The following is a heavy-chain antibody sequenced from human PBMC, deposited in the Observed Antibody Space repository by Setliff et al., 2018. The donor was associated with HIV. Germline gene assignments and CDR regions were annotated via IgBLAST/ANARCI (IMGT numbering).Heavy chain of an antibody. V-gene: IGHV4-61*03. J-gene: IGHJ4*02. CDR3: ARGAELLWFGELHNIPYFDY. CDR1: GDSVSSRSYY. CDR2: IYYSGST. Sequence: PSETLSLTCTVSGDSVSSRSYYWSWIRQPPGKGLEWIGYIYYSGSTNYNPSLKSRVTISVDTSKNHFSLRLSSVTAADTAVYYCARGAELLWFGELHNIPYFDYWGQGTLVTVSS. D-gene: IGHD3-10*01.